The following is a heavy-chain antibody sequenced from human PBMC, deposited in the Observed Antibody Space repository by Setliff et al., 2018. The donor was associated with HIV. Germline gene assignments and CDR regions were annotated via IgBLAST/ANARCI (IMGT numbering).Heavy chain of an antibody. D-gene: IGHD4-17*01. J-gene: IGHJ4*02. Sequence: HPGGSLRLSCAASGFTFSDHYMDWVRQAPGKGLEWVGRTRNKANSYTTEYAASVKGRFTISRDDSKNSLYLQMNSLKTEDTAVYYCARDRYGDYGTFDYWGQGTLVTAPQ. CDR2: TRNKANSYTT. CDR3: ARDRYGDYGTFDY. V-gene: IGHV3-72*01. CDR1: GFTFSDHY.